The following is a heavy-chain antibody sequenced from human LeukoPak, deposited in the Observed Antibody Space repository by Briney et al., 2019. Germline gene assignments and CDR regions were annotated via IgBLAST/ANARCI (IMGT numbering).Heavy chain of an antibody. J-gene: IGHJ4*02. Sequence: GGSLRLSCAASGFTFSSYRMSWVRQAPGKGLEWVAVIWYDGSNKYYGDSVKGRFTISRDNSKNTLYLQMDSLRVEDTAVYYCVRDIGGFYRGYGDSWGQGTLVTVSS. CDR3: VRDIGGFYRGYGDS. CDR1: GFTFSSYR. CDR2: IWYDGSNK. D-gene: IGHD5-12*01. V-gene: IGHV3-33*08.